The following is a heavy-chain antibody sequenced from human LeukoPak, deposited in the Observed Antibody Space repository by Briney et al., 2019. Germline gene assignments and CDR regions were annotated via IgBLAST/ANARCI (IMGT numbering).Heavy chain of an antibody. J-gene: IGHJ4*02. CDR1: GGSISSSSYY. D-gene: IGHD6-13*01. CDR2: IYYSGST. V-gene: IGHV4-39*01. CDR3: ARSLGSWFPFEY. Sequence: PSETLSFTCTVSGGSISSSSYYWGWIRQPPGKGLEWIGSIYYSGSTYYNPSLKSRVTISVDTSKNQFSLQLNSVTAADTAVYYCARSLGSWFPFEYWGQGTLVTVSS.